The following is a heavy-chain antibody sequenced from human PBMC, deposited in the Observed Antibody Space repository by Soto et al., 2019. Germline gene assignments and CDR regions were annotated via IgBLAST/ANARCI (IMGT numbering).Heavy chain of an antibody. V-gene: IGHV4-59*01. CDR2: IYYSGST. D-gene: IGHD2-15*01. Sequence: QVQLQESGPGLVKPSETLSLTCTVSGGSISSYYWSWIRQPPGKGLEWIGYIYYSGSTNYNPSLKGRVTISVDTSKNQFSLELTSVTAADTAVYYCARHCSGGSCSRRDAFDIWGQGTMVTVSS. CDR1: GGSISSYY. CDR3: ARHCSGGSCSRRDAFDI. J-gene: IGHJ3*02.